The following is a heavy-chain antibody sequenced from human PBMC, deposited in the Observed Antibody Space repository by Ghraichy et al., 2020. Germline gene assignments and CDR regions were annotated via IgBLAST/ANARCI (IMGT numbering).Heavy chain of an antibody. Sequence: ASVKVSCKVSGYTLTELSMHLERQSPVKGLEWMGGFDPEDGETIYAQKFQGRVTMTEDTSTDTAYMELSSLRSEDTAVYYCATWVLEWLFHSSVYAFDIWGQGTIVTV. CDR2: FDPEDGET. V-gene: IGHV1-24*01. CDR3: ATWVLEWLFHSSVYAFDI. CDR1: GYTLTELS. J-gene: IGHJ3*02. D-gene: IGHD3-3*01.